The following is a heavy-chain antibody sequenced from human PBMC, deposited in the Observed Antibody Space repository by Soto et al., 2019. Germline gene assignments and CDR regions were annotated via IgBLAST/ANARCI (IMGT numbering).Heavy chain of an antibody. CDR3: AHRPTTTVSTVWFDP. J-gene: IGHJ5*02. V-gene: IGHV2-5*02. CDR2: IYWDGDE. D-gene: IGHD4-17*01. Sequence: QITLKESGPTLVKPTQTLTLTCTVSGFSITDSGVGVGWIRQPPGKALEWLALIYWDGDERYSPSLSSRITITRDTLKNEVALTLTNVDPLDTATYFCAHRPTTTVSTVWFDPWGQGTLVTVSS. CDR1: GFSITDSGVG.